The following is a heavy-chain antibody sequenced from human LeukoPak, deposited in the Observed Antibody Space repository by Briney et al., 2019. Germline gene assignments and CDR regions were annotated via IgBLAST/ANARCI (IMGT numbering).Heavy chain of an antibody. CDR2: MNPNSGNT. CDR1: GYTFTSYG. D-gene: IGHD4-11*01. J-gene: IGHJ5*02. Sequence: ASVKVSCKASGYTFTSYGISWVRQAPGQGLEWMGWMNPNSGNTGYAQRFQGRVTFTRNTFISTAYMELSSLRSEDTAVYYCARGLLSFMRSDYSNYWDNWFDPWGQGTLVTVSS. CDR3: ARGLLSFMRSDYSNYWDNWFDP. V-gene: IGHV1-8*03.